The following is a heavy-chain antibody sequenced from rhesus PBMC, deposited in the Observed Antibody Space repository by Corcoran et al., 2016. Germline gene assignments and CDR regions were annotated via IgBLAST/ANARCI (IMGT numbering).Heavy chain of an antibody. CDR3: ARDPTTEAAIDS. J-gene: IGHJ4*01. CDR1: GFSIGTDGTG. Sequence: QVTLKETGPALVKSTETLTLTCTFSGFSIGTDGTGVHWLRQPQGKALQWLAFIYSDDTASYNQSMKKTLTVSSDTCKNQVGLTMTNMDPMDTATYYGARDPTTEAAIDSWGQGVLVTVSS. CDR2: IYSDDTA. D-gene: IGHD3S6*01. V-gene: IGHV2-95*01.